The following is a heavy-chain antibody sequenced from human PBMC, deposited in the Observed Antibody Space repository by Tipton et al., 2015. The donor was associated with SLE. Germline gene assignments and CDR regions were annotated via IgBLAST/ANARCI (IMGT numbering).Heavy chain of an antibody. J-gene: IGHJ2*01. CDR3: ARAFDRGGWYFDL. CDR1: GGSISSSNYY. D-gene: IGHD3-16*01. CDR2: ISTTGST. Sequence: TLSLTCTVSGGSISSSNYYWSWIRQPAGKGLEWIGRISTTGSTNYNPSLKSRVTISVDTSNNQFSLKLNSVAAADTTVYYCARAFDRGGWYFDLWGRGTLVTVSS. V-gene: IGHV4-61*02.